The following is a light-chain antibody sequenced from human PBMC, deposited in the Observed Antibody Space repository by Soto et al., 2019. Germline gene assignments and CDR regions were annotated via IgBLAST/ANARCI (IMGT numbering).Light chain of an antibody. CDR2: EVS. Sequence: QSALTQPPSASGSPGQSVTISCTGTSSDVGGYNYVSWYQQHPGEAPKLMIYEVSKRPSGVPDRFSGSKSGSTASLTVSGIKAEDEGDYYCSSYAGSNLLFGGGTKLTVL. CDR3: SSYAGSNLL. V-gene: IGLV2-8*01. CDR1: SSDVGGYNY. J-gene: IGLJ3*02.